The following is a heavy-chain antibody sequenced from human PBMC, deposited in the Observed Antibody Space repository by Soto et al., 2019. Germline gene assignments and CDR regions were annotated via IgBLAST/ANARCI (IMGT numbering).Heavy chain of an antibody. J-gene: IGHJ4*02. CDR3: ARRYGYSFDY. CDR1: GGSISSYY. CDR2: IYYSGNT. V-gene: IGHV4-59*08. D-gene: IGHD1-1*01. Sequence: KPSETLSLTCTVSGGSISSYYWSWIRQPPGKGLEWIGYIYYSGNTNYNPSLKSRVTISVDTSKNQFSLKLSFVTAADTAVYYCARRYGYSFDYWGQGTLVTVSS.